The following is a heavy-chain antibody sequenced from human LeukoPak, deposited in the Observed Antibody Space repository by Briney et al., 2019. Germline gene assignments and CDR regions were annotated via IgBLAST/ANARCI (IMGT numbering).Heavy chain of an antibody. D-gene: IGHD4-23*01. CDR2: INPSGGST. Sequence: GASVKASCKASGYTFTSYYMHWVRQAPGQGLEWMGIINPSGGSTSYAQKFQGRGTMTRDTSTSTVYMELSSLRSEDTAVYYCAREVSGDGGNSGEYYYYYGMDVWGQGTTVTVSS. V-gene: IGHV1-46*01. CDR1: GYTFTSYY. CDR3: AREVSGDGGNSGEYYYYYGMDV. J-gene: IGHJ6*02.